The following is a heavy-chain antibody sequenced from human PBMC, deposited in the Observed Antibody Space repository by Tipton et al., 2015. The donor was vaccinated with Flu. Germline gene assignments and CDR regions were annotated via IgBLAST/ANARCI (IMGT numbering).Heavy chain of an antibody. D-gene: IGHD3-16*01. V-gene: IGHV3-7*01. J-gene: IGHJ4*02. CDR1: GFTFSNYW. CDR2: IKQDGSTK. CDR3: TRLGLPDF. Sequence: SLRLSCAASGFTFSNYWMAWVRQAPGKGLEWLANIKQDGSTKYYVDSVKGRFTISRDNAKNSLFLQMDSLRAEDTAFYYCTRLGLPDFWGQGTLVTVSS.